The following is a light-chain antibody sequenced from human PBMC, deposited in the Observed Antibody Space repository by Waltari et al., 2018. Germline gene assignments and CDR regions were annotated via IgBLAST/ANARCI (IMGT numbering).Light chain of an antibody. CDR2: EGS. CDR1: SSAVGSYDL. CDR3: CSYAGSNWV. V-gene: IGLV2-23*01. J-gene: IGLJ3*02. Sequence: QSALTQPDSVSGSPGPSITISCTATSSAVGSYDLVAWYQQHPGRAPQLMIYEGSNRPSGVSNRFSGSKSGNTASLTISGLQAEDEADYYCCSYAGSNWVFGGGTKLTVL.